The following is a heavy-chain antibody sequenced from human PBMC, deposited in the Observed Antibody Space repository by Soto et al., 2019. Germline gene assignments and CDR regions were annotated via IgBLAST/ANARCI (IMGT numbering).Heavy chain of an antibody. Sequence: GGSLRLSCAASGFTFSHYAFTWVRRAPGKGLEWVSSITGSGISTYYADSLKGRFTVSRDNPKNTLYLQMNSLRAEDTAIYYCAKGESFAGSSHFDYWGQGTRVTVSS. CDR2: ITGSGIST. CDR3: AKGESFAGSSHFDY. V-gene: IGHV3-23*01. CDR1: GFTFSHYA. J-gene: IGHJ4*02. D-gene: IGHD1-26*01.